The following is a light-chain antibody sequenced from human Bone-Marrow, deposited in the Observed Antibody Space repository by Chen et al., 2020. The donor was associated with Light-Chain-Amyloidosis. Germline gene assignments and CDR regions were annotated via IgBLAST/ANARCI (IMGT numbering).Light chain of an antibody. V-gene: IGLV1-51*01. Sequence: QPLLPQPPSVSAAPGQKVPISCSGSDSNIGNNYVSWYQQLPETAPKLLIYDTDKRPSGIPARFSGSKSGTSATLGITGLQTGDEADYYCGTWDSSLNAYVFGSGTKVTVL. CDR1: DSNIGNNY. CDR2: DTD. J-gene: IGLJ1*01. CDR3: GTWDSSLNAYV.